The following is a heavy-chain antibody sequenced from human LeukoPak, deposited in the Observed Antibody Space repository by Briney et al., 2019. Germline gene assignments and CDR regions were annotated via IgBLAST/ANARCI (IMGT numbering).Heavy chain of an antibody. CDR3: ARALEGIDSSGYYRADYFDY. D-gene: IGHD3-22*01. CDR2: IYYSGST. CDR1: GGSISSSSYY. J-gene: IGHJ4*02. Sequence: SETLSLTCTVSGGSISSSSYYWGWIRQPPGKGLEWIGGIYYSGSTYYNPSLKSRFTISVDTSKTQFSLKLSSVTAADTAVYYCARALEGIDSSGYYRADYFDYWGQGTLVTVSS. V-gene: IGHV4-39*07.